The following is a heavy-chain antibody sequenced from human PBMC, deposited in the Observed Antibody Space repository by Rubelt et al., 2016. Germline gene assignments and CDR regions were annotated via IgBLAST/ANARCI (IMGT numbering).Heavy chain of an antibody. J-gene: IGHJ4*02. CDR1: GYSITKGFH. CDR3: AGRPDGLRDDEYFDY. D-gene: IGHD5-12*01. Sequence: QVRLQESGPGLVKPSETLSLTCSVSGYSITKGFHWGWIRQPPGKGLEWIGNIHHGGNTYYNPALKSRVTLSVDPSNNQYSLRVGSVTAEETAVYYGAGRPDGLRDDEYFDYWGQGALVTVSS. CDR2: IHHGGNT. V-gene: IGHV4-38-2*02.